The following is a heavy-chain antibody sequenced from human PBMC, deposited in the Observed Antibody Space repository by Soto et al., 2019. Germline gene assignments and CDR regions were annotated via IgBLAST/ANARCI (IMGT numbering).Heavy chain of an antibody. CDR2: ISSSSSYI. CDR3: ARPLAVAGTYYYYGMDV. V-gene: IGHV3-21*01. Sequence: PGGSLRPSCAASGFPFIRYSMNWVRQAPGKGLDWVSSISSSSSYIYYADSVKGRFTISRDNAKNSLYLQMNSLRAEDTAVYYCARPLAVAGTYYYYGMDVWGQGTTVTFSS. CDR1: GFPFIRYS. D-gene: IGHD6-19*01. J-gene: IGHJ6*02.